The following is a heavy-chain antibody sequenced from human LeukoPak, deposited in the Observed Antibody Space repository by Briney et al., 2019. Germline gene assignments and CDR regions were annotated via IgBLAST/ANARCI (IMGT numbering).Heavy chain of an antibody. CDR2: IYTSGST. V-gene: IGHV4-61*02. D-gene: IGHD2-15*01. J-gene: IGHJ6*02. CDR3: ARDARMVVAATIGFFGYYGMDV. CDR1: GGSISSSSYY. Sequence: SETLSLTCTVSGGSISSSSYYWSWIRQPAGKGLEWIGRIYTSGSTNYNPSLKSRVTMSVDTSKNQFSLKLSSVTAADTAVYYCARDARMVVAATIGFFGYYGMDVWGQGTTVTVSS.